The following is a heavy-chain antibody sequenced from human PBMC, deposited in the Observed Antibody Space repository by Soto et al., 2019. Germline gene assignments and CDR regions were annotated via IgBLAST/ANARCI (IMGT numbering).Heavy chain of an antibody. CDR2: ISGSGGST. CDR1: GFTFSSYA. D-gene: IGHD2-15*01. J-gene: IGHJ4*02. Sequence: EVQLLESGGGLVQPGGSLRLSCAASGFTFSSYAMSWVRQAPGKGLEWVSAISGSGGSTYYADSVKGRFTISRHNSKGTQYLPMNTLRAEDTAVYYCAKDGAATPLHLRSNEQGYRGQGTLVTVSS. CDR3: AKDGAATPLHLRSNEQGY. V-gene: IGHV3-23*01.